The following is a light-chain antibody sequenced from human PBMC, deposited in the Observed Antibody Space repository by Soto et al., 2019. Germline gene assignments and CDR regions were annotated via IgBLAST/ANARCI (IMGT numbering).Light chain of an antibody. V-gene: IGKV3-15*01. Sequence: IVMKQSPSTLSVSPGEGATLSCRASQSVSGKLAWYQHQPGQTHRLLIYDASTRATGIPDRFSGSGSGTDFTLTISRLEPEDFAVYYCQQYGTSPRMFGQGTKVDIK. CDR3: QQYGTSPRM. J-gene: IGKJ1*01. CDR1: QSVSGK. CDR2: DAS.